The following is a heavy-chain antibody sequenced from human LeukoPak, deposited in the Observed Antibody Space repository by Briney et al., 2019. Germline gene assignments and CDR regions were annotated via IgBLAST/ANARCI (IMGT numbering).Heavy chain of an antibody. CDR1: GFTFSSYG. J-gene: IGHJ4*02. Sequence: PGGSLRLFCAASGFTFSSYGMHWVRQAPDKGLEWVAVISYDGSNKYYTDSVKGRFTISRDNSKNTLYLQMNSLRAEDTAVYYCAKSRRFLDYFDYWGQGTLVTVSS. D-gene: IGHD3-3*01. V-gene: IGHV3-30*18. CDR3: AKSRRFLDYFDY. CDR2: ISYDGSNK.